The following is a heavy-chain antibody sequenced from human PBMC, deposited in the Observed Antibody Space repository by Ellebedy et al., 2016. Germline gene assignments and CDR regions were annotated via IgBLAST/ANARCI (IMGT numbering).Heavy chain of an antibody. Sequence: SVKVSCXASGGTFSSYAISWVRQAPGQGLEWMGGIIPIFGTANYAQKFQGRVTITADKSTSTAYMELSSLRSEDTAVYYCASATPSSSVFDYWGQGTLVTVSS. V-gene: IGHV1-69*06. J-gene: IGHJ4*02. D-gene: IGHD2-15*01. CDR2: IIPIFGTA. CDR1: GGTFSSYA. CDR3: ASATPSSSVFDY.